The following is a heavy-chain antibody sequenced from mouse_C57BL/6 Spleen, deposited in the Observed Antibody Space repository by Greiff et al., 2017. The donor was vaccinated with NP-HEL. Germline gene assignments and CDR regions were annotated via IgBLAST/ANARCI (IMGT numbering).Heavy chain of an antibody. CDR2: IHPNSGST. CDR1: GYTFTSYW. J-gene: IGHJ4*01. CDR3: ARPWEYYYAMDY. V-gene: IGHV1-64*01. Sequence: VQLQQSGAELVKPGASVKLSCKASGYTFTSYWMHWVKQRPGQGLEWIGMIHPNSGSTNYNEKFKSKATLTVDKSSSTAYMQLSSLTSEDSAVYYCARPWEYYYAMDYWGQGTSVTVSS. D-gene: IGHD4-1*01.